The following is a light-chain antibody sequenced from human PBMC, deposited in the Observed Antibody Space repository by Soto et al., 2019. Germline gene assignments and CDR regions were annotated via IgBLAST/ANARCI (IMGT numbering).Light chain of an antibody. V-gene: IGLV2-23*02. CDR2: EVS. J-gene: IGLJ1*01. CDR1: SSDVGSYNL. CDR3: CSWAGSNTFYF. Sequence: QSALTQSASVSGSPGQSITISCTGTSSDVGSYNLVSWYQQLPGKAPKLIIYEVSRRPSGVSNRFSGSKSGNTASLTISGLQAEDEADYYCCSWAGSNTFYFFGTGTKLTVL.